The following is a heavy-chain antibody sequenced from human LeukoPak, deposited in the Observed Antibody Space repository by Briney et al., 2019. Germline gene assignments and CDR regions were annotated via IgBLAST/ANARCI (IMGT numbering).Heavy chain of an antibody. Sequence: SETLSLTCTVSDGSISSYYWSWIRQPPGKGLEWIGYIYTSGSTNYNPSLKSRVTISVDTSKNQFSLKLSSVTAADTAVYYCARIGSARHFDYWGQGTLVTVCS. CDR2: IYTSGST. CDR3: ARIGSARHFDY. D-gene: IGHD3-10*01. V-gene: IGHV4-4*09. CDR1: DGSISSYY. J-gene: IGHJ4*02.